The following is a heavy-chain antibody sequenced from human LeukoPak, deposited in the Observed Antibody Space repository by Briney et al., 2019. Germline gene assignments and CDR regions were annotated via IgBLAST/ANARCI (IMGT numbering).Heavy chain of an antibody. J-gene: IGHJ5*02. CDR3: ARDPRNVGLAP. Sequence: GGSLRLSCVASGFSLSGYWMYWVRQAPGKGLMYISRNNGDGSTTNYADVVKGRFTMSRDNVKNTLYLQMNSLRVEDTAVYYCARDPRNVGLAPWGQGTLVIVSS. D-gene: IGHD2-15*01. V-gene: IGHV3-74*01. CDR1: GFSLSGYW. CDR2: NNGDGSTT.